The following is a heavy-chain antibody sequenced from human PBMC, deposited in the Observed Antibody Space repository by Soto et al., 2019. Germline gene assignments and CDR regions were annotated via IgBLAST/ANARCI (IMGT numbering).Heavy chain of an antibody. CDR3: AIADYYDRSGFYYDC. CDR2: INPSGGST. V-gene: IGHV1-46*01. Sequence: QVQLVQSGAEVKKPGASVKVSCKASGYIFTNHYIHWVRQAPGQGLEWMGIINPSGGSTNYLQKFQGRITMTRDTSTSTVYMELSSLRSEDTAVYFCAIADYYDRSGFYYDCWGQGSLVTVS. D-gene: IGHD3-22*01. CDR1: GYIFTNHY. J-gene: IGHJ4*02.